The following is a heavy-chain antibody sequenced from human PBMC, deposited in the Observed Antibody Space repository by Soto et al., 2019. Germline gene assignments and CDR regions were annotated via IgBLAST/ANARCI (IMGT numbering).Heavy chain of an antibody. CDR2: ISYDGSNK. CDR1: GFTFSSYA. D-gene: IGHD1-7*01. V-gene: IGHV3-30-3*01. CDR3: ARKAWEAGTTAGCFDY. Sequence: QVQLVESGGGVVQPGRSLRLSCAASGFTFSSYAMHWVRQAPGKGLEWVAVISYDGSNKYYADSVKGRFTISRDNSKNTLYLQMNSLRAEDTAVYYCARKAWEAGTTAGCFDYWGQGTLVTVSS. J-gene: IGHJ4*02.